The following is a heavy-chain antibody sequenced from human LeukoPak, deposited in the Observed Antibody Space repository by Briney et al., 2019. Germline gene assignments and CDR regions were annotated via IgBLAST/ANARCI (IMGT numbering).Heavy chain of an antibody. CDR3: AKGAYDYIEMGYFDY. CDR2: IIGSSGDT. J-gene: IGHJ4*02. D-gene: IGHD5-12*01. V-gene: IGHV3-23*01. Sequence: GGSLRLSCAASGFSLTNFAMSWVRQAPGKGLEWVSLIIGSSGDTFYADSVKGRFTISRDNSKNRLYLQMNSLRAEDAALYYCAKGAYDYIEMGYFDYWGQGTLVTVSS. CDR1: GFSLTNFA.